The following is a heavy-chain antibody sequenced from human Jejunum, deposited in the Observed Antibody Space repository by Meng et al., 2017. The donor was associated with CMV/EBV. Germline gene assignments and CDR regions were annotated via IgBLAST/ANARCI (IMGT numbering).Heavy chain of an antibody. CDR3: ACRDYYYYSMNV. V-gene: IGHV4-39*07. CDR1: GGSIYTEHYS. D-gene: IGHD2-21*01. CDR2: IYYRGST. Sequence: VSGGSIYTEHYSWAWIRQPPGKTLEWIGSIYYRGSTNYDPSLKSRVAISADTSKNQFSLKLNSVTAADTAVYYCACRDYYYYSMNVWGQGTTVTVSS. J-gene: IGHJ6*02.